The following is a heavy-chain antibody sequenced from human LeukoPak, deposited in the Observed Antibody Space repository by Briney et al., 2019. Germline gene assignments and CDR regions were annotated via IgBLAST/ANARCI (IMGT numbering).Heavy chain of an antibody. CDR3: AKESGWQRILTSNSWFW. CDR1: GFTFSSYG. J-gene: IGHJ4*02. CDR2: ISCDENNK. D-gene: IGHD6-19*01. V-gene: IGHV3-30*18. Sequence: PGGSLRLSCAASGFTFSSYGMHWVRQAPGKGLEWVAAISCDENNKYYADSVKGRFTISRDNSKNTLYLQMNSLRGEDTAVYYCAKESGWQRILTSNSWFWWGQGTLVTVSS.